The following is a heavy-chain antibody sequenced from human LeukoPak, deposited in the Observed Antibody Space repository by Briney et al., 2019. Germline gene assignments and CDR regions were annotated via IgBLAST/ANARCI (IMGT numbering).Heavy chain of an antibody. J-gene: IGHJ5*02. CDR1: GYTFTNYY. CDR3: AKCRVSSSGSADH. D-gene: IGHD6-19*01. V-gene: IGHV1-46*01. CDR2: INPSGGST. Sequence: ASVKVSCKASGYTFTNYYMHWVRQAPGQGLEWMGKINPSGGSTTYAQKFQGRVTMTRDTSTSTVYMEMSSLRSEDTAVYYCAKCRVSSSGSADHWGQGTLSPSPQ.